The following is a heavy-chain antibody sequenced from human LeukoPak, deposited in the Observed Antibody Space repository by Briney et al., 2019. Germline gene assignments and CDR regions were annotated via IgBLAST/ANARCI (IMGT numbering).Heavy chain of an antibody. CDR1: GGSISSSSYY. Sequence: SETLSLTCTVSGGSISSSSYYWGWIRQPPGKGLEWIGYIYYSGSTNYNPSLKSRVTISVDTSKNQFSLKLSSVTAADTAVYYCARGLLRRITGTTTKDRGSRWFDPWGQGTLVTVSS. CDR2: IYYSGST. J-gene: IGHJ5*02. V-gene: IGHV4-61*05. D-gene: IGHD1-20*01. CDR3: ARGLLRRITGTTTKDRGSRWFDP.